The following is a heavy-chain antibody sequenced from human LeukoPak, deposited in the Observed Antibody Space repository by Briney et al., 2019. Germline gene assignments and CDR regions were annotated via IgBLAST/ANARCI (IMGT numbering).Heavy chain of an antibody. D-gene: IGHD3-9*01. CDR1: GFTFRRYD. CDR2: ISSSMISI. Sequence: GGSLRLSCASSGFTFRRYDMNWVRQAPGKGLEWVSFISSSMISIHCADSVQGRFTISRDNARNILYLQMNSLRAEDTAVYYCARAYDVLTGGFDHWGQGTLVTVSS. V-gene: IGHV3-21*01. CDR3: ARAYDVLTGGFDH. J-gene: IGHJ4*02.